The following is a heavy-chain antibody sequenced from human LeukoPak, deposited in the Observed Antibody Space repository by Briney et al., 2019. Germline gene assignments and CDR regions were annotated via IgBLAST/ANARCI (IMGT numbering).Heavy chain of an antibody. J-gene: IGHJ4*02. CDR1: GGSISSYY. D-gene: IGHD2-2*03. CDR2: ISGSDGRT. V-gene: IGHV3-23*01. CDR3: AKVETWAGYCSSTSCYVDYFDY. Sequence: LSLTCTVSGGSISSYYWSWVRQAPGKGLEWVSGISGSDGRTHYADSVKGRFTISRDNSKNTLYLQMNSLRAEDTAVYYCAKVETWAGYCSSTSCYVDYFDYWGQGPLVTVSS.